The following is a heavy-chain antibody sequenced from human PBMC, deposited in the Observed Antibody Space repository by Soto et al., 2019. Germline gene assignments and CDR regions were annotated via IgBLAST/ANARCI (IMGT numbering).Heavy chain of an antibody. CDR1: GGSFSGYY. D-gene: IGHD3-10*01. J-gene: IGHJ4*02. CDR3: ARGPYGSGLRDFDY. CDR2: INHSGST. Sequence: SETLSLTCAVYGGSFSGYYWSWIRQPPGKGLEWIGEINHSGSTNYNPSLKSRVTISVDTSKNQFSMKLSSVTAADAAVYYCARGPYGSGLRDFDYWGQGTLVTVSS. V-gene: IGHV4-34*01.